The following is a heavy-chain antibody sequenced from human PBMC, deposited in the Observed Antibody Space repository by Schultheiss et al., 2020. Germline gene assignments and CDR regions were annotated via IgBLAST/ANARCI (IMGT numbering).Heavy chain of an antibody. V-gene: IGHV4-34*01. CDR2: IYYSGST. J-gene: IGHJ4*02. CDR1: GGSFSGYY. CDR3: ARGCGSSWAY. Sequence: SETLSLTCAVSGGSFSGYYWSWIRQPPGKGLEWIGSIYYSGSTYYNPSLKSRVTISVDTSKNQFSLKLSSVTAADTAVYYCARGCGSSWAYWGQGTLVTVSA. D-gene: IGHD6-13*01.